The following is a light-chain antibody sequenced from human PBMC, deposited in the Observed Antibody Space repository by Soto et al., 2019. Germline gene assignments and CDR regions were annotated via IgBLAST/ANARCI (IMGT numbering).Light chain of an antibody. CDR2: DVS. V-gene: IGLV2-14*01. Sequence: QSVLTQPASVSGSPGQSITISCTGASSDLGAYSYISWYQQEPGKAPKLLIYDVSNRPSGVSNRFSGSKSGNTASLTISGLQAEDEADYYCLSYTVNGYLGVFGGGTKVTVL. CDR3: LSYTVNGYLGV. CDR1: SSDLGAYSY. J-gene: IGLJ2*01.